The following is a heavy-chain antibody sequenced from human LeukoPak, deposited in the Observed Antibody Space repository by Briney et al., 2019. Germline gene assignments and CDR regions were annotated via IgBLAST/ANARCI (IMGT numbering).Heavy chain of an antibody. D-gene: IGHD1-1*01. CDR1: RFNLNSYM. V-gene: IGHV3-21*01. CDR2: ISSTGSYI. Sequence: GGSLRLSCAASRFNLNSYMLNWVRQAPGKGLEWVSSISSTGSYIYYADSVKGRFTIPRDNPGNVVYLQMDSLRAEDTAVYYCTRVAQSGPTGWFDPWSQGTLVTVSS. CDR3: TRVAQSGPTGWFDP. J-gene: IGHJ5*02.